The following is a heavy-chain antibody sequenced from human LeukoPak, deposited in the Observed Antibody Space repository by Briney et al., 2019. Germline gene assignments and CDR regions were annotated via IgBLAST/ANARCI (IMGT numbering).Heavy chain of an antibody. CDR3: ARGRGWNDVNNYYYSEDD. J-gene: IGHJ6*02. CDR1: GGSFSGYY. CDR2: INQSGST. D-gene: IGHD1-1*01. Sequence: SETLSLTCTVYGGSFSGYYWSSIRQPPGKGLEWIGEINQSGSTNYNPSLKSRGTISVDTSKNQLSLKLSSATAADTAVYYCARGRGWNDVNNYYYSEDDWGQGTTVTVSS. V-gene: IGHV4-34*01.